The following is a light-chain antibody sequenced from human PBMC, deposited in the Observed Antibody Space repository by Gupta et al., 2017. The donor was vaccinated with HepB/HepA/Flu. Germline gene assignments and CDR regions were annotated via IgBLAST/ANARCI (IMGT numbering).Light chain of an antibody. CDR3: QQSYSTPRT. CDR2: AAS. CDR1: QSISSY. V-gene: IGKV1-39*01. Sequence: DIQMTHAPPSPSASLGDRVTITCRASQSISSYLNWYQQKPGKAPKLLIYAASSLQSGVPSRFSGSRSGTDFTLTISSLQPEDFATYYCQQSYSTPRTFGQGTKVEIK. J-gene: IGKJ1*01.